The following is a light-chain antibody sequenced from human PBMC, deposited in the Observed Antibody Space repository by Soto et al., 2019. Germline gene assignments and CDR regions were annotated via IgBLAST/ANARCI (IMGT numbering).Light chain of an antibody. J-gene: IGKJ2*01. CDR3: HQYSCHYT. Sequence: DIQMTQSPSALSASVGDRVTITCRASQSISRWLAWYQQKPGKAPTLLIYKASSLEGGVPSRFSGSGSGTEFTLTLSRLQPDDVATYYCHQYSCHYTFGQGTKLEI. CDR1: QSISRW. V-gene: IGKV1-5*03. CDR2: KAS.